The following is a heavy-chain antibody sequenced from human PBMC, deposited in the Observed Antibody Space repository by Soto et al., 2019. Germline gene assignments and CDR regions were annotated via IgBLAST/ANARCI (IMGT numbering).Heavy chain of an antibody. CDR3: ARGTLPAAGTPWWFDP. CDR2: ITTYNGYT. V-gene: IGHV1-18*01. CDR1: GYTFSSYG. J-gene: IGHJ5*02. Sequence: ASVKVSCKASGYTFSSYGISWVRQAPGQGLEWMGWITTYNGYTNYAQKLQGRVTMTTDTSTSTAYMELRSLRSDDTAVYYCARGTLPAAGTPWWFDPWGQGTPVTIYS. D-gene: IGHD6-13*01.